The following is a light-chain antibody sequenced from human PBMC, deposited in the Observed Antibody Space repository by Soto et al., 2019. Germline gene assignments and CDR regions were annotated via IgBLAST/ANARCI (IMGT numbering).Light chain of an antibody. Sequence: QSVLTQPASVSGSPGQSVTISCTGTSSDVGAHNYVSWYQQHPGKAPKLIINEVRYRPSGVSHRFSGSKSGKTASLTISGLQAEDEADYYCSSYTTTNTVVFGGGTKVTVL. V-gene: IGLV2-14*01. J-gene: IGLJ2*01. CDR3: SSYTTTNTVV. CDR2: EVR. CDR1: SSDVGAHNY.